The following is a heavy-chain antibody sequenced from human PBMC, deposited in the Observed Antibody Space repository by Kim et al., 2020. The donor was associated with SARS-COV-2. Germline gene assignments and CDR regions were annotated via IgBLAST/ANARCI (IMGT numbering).Heavy chain of an antibody. CDR3: ARGLRVGATAYWGGMGV. D-gene: IGHD1-26*01. CDR2: ISVSGSTT. V-gene: IGHV3-23*01. J-gene: IGHJ6*02. Sequence: GGSLRLSCVGSGFTFRNYAMNWVRQAPGKGLEWVSCISVSGSTTYYADSVKGRFTISRDNAMNTLHLEMNSLRAEDTALYFCARGLRVGATAYWGGMGVWGPGTTVTVSS. CDR1: GFTFRNYA.